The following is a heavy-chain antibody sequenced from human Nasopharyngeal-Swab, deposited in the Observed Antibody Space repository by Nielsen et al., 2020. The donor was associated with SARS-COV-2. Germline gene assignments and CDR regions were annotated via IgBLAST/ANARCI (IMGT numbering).Heavy chain of an antibody. J-gene: IGHJ6*02. V-gene: IGHV4-34*01. CDR2: INHSGST. CDR1: GGSFSGYY. CDR3: ASLSKTYYDFWSDSTGRDV. Sequence: SETLSLTCAVYGGSFSGYYWSWIRQPPGKGLEWIGEINHSGSTKYNPSLKSRVTISIDTSKSQFSLKLSSVTAADTAVYYCASLSKTYYDFWSDSTGRDVWGQGTTVTVSS. D-gene: IGHD3-3*01.